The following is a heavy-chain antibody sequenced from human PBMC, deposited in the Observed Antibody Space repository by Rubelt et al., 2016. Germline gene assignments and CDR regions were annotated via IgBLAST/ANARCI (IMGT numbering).Heavy chain of an antibody. Sequence: QVQLQESRPGLVKPSETLSLTCTVSGGSISSYYWSWIRQPPGKGLEWIGYIYYSGSTYYNPSLKRCVSVSLATSKNQFSLMLSSVTAADTGVYYCARGAGDNYDFWSGPVNSNFDYWGQGTLVTVSS. CDR1: GGSISSYY. D-gene: IGHD3-3*01. CDR3: ARGAGDNYDFWSGPVNSNFDY. CDR2: IYYSGST. J-gene: IGHJ4*02. V-gene: IGHV4-59*01.